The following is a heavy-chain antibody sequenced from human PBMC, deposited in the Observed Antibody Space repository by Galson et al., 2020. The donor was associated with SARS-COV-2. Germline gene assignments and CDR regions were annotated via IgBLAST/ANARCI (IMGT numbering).Heavy chain of an antibody. CDR1: GFTFSSYA. Sequence: GGSLRLSCAASGFTFSSYAMHWVRQPPGKGLEWVAVISYDGSNKYYADSVKGRFTISRDNSKNTLYLQMNSLKAEDTAVYYCARVYSSSCYLDDYWGQGTLVTVSS. CDR3: ARVYSSSCYLDDY. D-gene: IGHD6-13*01. CDR2: ISYDGSNK. J-gene: IGHJ4*02. V-gene: IGHV3-30-3*01.